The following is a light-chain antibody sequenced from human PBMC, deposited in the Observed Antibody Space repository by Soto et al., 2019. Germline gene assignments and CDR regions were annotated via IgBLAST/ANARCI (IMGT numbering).Light chain of an antibody. J-gene: IGLJ2*01. CDR1: SNNY. Sequence: QSALTQPPSASGSLGQSVTISCTGFSNNYVSWYQQHPGKAPKLMIYEVTKRPSGVPDRFSGSKCGDTASLTVSGLQAEDEADYYCNSYAGNNNVLFGGGTKLTVL. CDR2: EVT. CDR3: NSYAGNNNVL. V-gene: IGLV2-8*01.